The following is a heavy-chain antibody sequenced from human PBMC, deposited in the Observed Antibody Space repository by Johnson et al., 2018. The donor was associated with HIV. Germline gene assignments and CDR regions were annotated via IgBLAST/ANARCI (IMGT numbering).Heavy chain of an antibody. V-gene: IGHV3-33*05. Sequence: QVQLVESGGGLIQPGGSLRLSCAASGFTFSSYGMHWVRQAPGKGLEWVAVISYDGSNKYYADSVKGRFTISRDNSRSTVYLHMINLRGDDTALYYCAREISRYYYDYAAFDLWGQGTTVTVSS. J-gene: IGHJ3*01. CDR2: ISYDGSNK. D-gene: IGHD3-22*01. CDR3: AREISRYYYDYAAFDL. CDR1: GFTFSSYG.